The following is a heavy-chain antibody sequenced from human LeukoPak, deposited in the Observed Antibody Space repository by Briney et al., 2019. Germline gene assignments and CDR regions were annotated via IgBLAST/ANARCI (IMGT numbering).Heavy chain of an antibody. CDR1: SRSFSGYY. CDR2: INHREST. J-gene: IGHJ3*02. D-gene: IGHD1-1*01. CDR3: ARGNPGGTI. V-gene: IGHV4-34*01. Sequence: RSETLSLTCAVYSRSFSGYYWSWIRHPPGKGLEWIGEINHRESTNYNPSLKSRVTISLDTSKNQFSLKLTSVTAADTAVYYWARGNPGGTIWGQGTMVTVSS.